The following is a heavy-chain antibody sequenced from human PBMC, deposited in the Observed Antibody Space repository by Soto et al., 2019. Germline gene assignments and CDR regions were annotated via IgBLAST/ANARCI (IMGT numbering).Heavy chain of an antibody. J-gene: IGHJ5*02. CDR2: INPNSGGT. V-gene: IGHV1-2*02. D-gene: IGHD3-3*01. CDR1: GYTFTGYY. Sequence: QVQLVQSGAEVKKPGASVKVSCKASGYTFTGYYMHWVRQAPGQGLEWMGWINPNSGGTNYAQKFQGRVTMTRDTSFSTAYMELSRLRSDDTAVYYCAIEGHYYFWSGSNWFDPWGQGTVVTVSS. CDR3: AIEGHYYFWSGSNWFDP.